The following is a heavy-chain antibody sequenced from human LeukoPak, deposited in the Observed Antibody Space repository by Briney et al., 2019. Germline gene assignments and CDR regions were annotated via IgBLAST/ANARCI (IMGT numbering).Heavy chain of an antibody. CDR1: GGSISSSGYY. Sequence: SETLSLTCTVSGGSISSSGYYWIWIRQPPGKGLEWIGEINPTGITHYNPSLKSRVTISIDRSKNQFSLRLTSVTAADTAVYYCARVYHIRYLDLWGRGNLVTVSS. CDR3: ARVYHIRYLDL. J-gene: IGHJ2*01. CDR2: INPTGIT. D-gene: IGHD2-2*01. V-gene: IGHV4-39*07.